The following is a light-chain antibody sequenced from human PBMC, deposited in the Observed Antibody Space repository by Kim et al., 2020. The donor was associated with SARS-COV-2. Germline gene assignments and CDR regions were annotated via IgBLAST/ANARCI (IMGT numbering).Light chain of an antibody. V-gene: IGLV2-14*03. CDR3: SSCTSSSLV. CDR1: SSDVGGFNY. CDR2: DVS. Sequence: PRKSITTSSTGTSSDVGGFNYVSWYQQHPGKAPKLMIYDVSNRPSGVSSRFSGSRSGNTASLTISGLQAEDEADYYCSSCTSSSLVFGGGTQLTVL. J-gene: IGLJ2*01.